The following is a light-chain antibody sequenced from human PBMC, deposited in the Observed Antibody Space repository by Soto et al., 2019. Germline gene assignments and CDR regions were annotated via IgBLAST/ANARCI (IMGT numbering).Light chain of an antibody. CDR2: GAS. J-gene: IGKJ5*01. V-gene: IGKV3D-20*02. Sequence: EIVLTQSPGTLSLSPGEIATLSFSASQSVINNYLAWYQQKPGQAPRLLIYGASNRATGIPDRFSGSGSGTDFTLTISRLEPEDFAIYYCQQRQYWPPITFGQGTRLEIK. CDR1: QSVINNY. CDR3: QQRQYWPPIT.